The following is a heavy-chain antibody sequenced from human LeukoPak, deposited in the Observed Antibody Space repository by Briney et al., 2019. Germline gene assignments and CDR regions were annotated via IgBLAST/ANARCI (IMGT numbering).Heavy chain of an antibody. CDR1: GGSFSGYY. CDR3: AREPESYYDSSGYNPYFDY. J-gene: IGHJ4*02. D-gene: IGHD3-22*01. Sequence: PSETLSLTCAVYGGSFSGYYWSWIRQPPGKGLEWIGEINHSGSTNYNPSLKSRVTISVDTSKNQFSLKLSSVTAADTAVYYCAREPESYYDSSGYNPYFDYWGQGTLVTVSS. CDR2: INHSGST. V-gene: IGHV4-34*01.